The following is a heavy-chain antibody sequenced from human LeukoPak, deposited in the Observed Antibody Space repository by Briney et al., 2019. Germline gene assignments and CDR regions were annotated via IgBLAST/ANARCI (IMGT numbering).Heavy chain of an antibody. CDR1: GSTFSSYA. J-gene: IGHJ3*02. V-gene: IGHV1-69*06. CDR3: ASWQMTTVTTLAFDI. Sequence: SVKVSCKASGSTFSSYAISWVRQAPGQGLEWMGGIIPIFGTANYAQKFQGRVTITADKSTSTAYMELSSLRSEDTAVYYCASWQMTTVTTLAFDIWGQGTMVTVSS. CDR2: IIPIFGTA. D-gene: IGHD4-17*01.